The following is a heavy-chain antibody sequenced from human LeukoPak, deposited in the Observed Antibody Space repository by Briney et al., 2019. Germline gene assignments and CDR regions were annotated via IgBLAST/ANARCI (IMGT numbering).Heavy chain of an antibody. D-gene: IGHD3-22*01. CDR3: ARLIPTYYYDSSGVNDAFDI. J-gene: IGHJ3*02. Sequence: SVKVSCKASGGTFSSYAISWVRQAPGQGLEWMGGIIPIFGTANYAQKFQGRVMITADKSTSIAYMELSSLRSEDTAVYYCARLIPTYYYDSSGVNDAFDIWGQGTMVTVSS. V-gene: IGHV1-69*06. CDR1: GGTFSSYA. CDR2: IIPIFGTA.